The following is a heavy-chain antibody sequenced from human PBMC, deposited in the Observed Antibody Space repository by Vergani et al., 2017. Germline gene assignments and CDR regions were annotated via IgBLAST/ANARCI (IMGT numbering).Heavy chain of an antibody. D-gene: IGHD1-1*01. CDR3: ARDLEVGNYYYYYGMDV. CDR1: GGSISSGGYY. CDR2: IYYSGST. V-gene: IGHV4-31*03. Sequence: QVQLQESGPGLVKPSETLSLTCTVSGGSISSGGYYWSWIRQHPGKGLEWIGYIYYSGSTYHNPSLKSRVTISVDTSKNQFSLKLSSVTAADTAVYYCARDLEVGNYYYYYGMDVWGQGTTVTVSS. J-gene: IGHJ6*02.